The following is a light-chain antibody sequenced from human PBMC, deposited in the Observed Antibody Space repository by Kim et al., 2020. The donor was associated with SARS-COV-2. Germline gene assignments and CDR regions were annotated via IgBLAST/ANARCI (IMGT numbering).Light chain of an antibody. V-gene: IGLV3-19*01. CDR1: SLRSYY. J-gene: IGLJ2*01. CDR3: NSRGSNDNVL. Sequence: SSELTQDPAVSVALGQTVRITCQGDSLRSYYATWYQQKPGQAPIVVIYGKNIRPSGIPDRFSGSSSGDTASLTITGTQAGDEADYYCNSRGSNDNVLFGGGTKLTVL. CDR2: GKN.